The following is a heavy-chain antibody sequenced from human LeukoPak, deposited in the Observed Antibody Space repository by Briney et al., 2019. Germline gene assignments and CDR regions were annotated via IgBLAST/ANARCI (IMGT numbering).Heavy chain of an antibody. CDR1: GFSFSNAW. CDR3: TTPSTYYYGSA. V-gene: IGHV3-15*01. CDR2: IKSKTDGGTT. J-gene: IGHJ5*02. Sequence: GGSLRLSCAASGFSFSNAWMSWVRQAPGKGLEWVGRIKSKTDGGTTDYAAPVKGRFTISRDDLKNTLYLQMNSLKTEDTAVYYCTTPSTYYYGSAWGQGTLVTVSS. D-gene: IGHD3-10*01.